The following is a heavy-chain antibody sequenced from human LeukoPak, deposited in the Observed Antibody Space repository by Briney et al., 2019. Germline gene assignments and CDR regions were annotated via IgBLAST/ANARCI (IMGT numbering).Heavy chain of an antibody. D-gene: IGHD4/OR15-4a*01. CDR3: ARARLYGFDI. CDR2: ISGSGGST. V-gene: IGHV3-23*01. CDR1: GFTFSSYA. J-gene: IGHJ3*02. Sequence: GGSLRLSCAASGFTFSSYAMSWVRQAPGKGLEWVSAISGSGGSTYYADSVKGRFTISRDNAKNTVYLQMNSLRAEDTAVYYCARARLYGFDIWGQGRMVTVSS.